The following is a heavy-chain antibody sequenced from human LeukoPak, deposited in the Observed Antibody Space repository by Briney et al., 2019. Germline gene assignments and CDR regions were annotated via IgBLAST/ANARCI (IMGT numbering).Heavy chain of an antibody. CDR2: XSGSGGST. D-gene: IGHD3-3*01. J-gene: IGHJ4*02. CDR1: GFTLSSYA. V-gene: IGHV3-23*01. CDR3: AKEGSYYDFWSGYPEGFDY. Sequence: XAXSGFTLSSYAXSWGRQAPGKGVXGGSAXSGSGGSTYYADCVKGRFNICRDNYKNTMYVQMNSLRAERTAVYYCAKEGSYYDFWSGYPEGFDYWGQGPLVTVSS.